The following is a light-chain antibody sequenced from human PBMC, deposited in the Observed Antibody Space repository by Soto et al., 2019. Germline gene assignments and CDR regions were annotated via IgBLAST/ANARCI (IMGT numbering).Light chain of an antibody. CDR3: QESFYAPPT. J-gene: IGKJ1*01. V-gene: IGKV1-39*01. CDR2: ETS. Sequence: DVQITQAPSSLSASVGERVTITCRASQNIRSYLSWYQQKPGKAPKLLIFETSTLQSGVPSRFTGAGSGTDFTLTISSLQPEDFATYYCQESFYAPPTFGQGTKVDIK. CDR1: QNIRSY.